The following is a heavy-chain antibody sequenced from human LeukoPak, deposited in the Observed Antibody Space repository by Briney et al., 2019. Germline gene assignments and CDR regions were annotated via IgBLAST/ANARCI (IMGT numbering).Heavy chain of an antibody. V-gene: IGHV3-7*01. D-gene: IGHD6-13*01. J-gene: IGHJ5*02. Sequence: PGGSLRLSCAASGFTFSSYWMSWVRQAPGKGLEWVANIKQDGSEKYYVDSVKGRFTISRDNSKNTLYLQMNSLRAEDTAVYYCARGQVAAADNWFDPWGQGTLVTVSS. CDR1: GFTFSSYW. CDR3: ARGQVAAADNWFDP. CDR2: IKQDGSEK.